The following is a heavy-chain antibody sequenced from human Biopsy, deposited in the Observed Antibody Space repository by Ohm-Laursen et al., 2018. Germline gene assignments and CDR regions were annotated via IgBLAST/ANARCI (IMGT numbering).Heavy chain of an antibody. V-gene: IGHV3-23*01. D-gene: IGHD3-3*01. CDR2: INGSGGST. CDR3: ARDLYDFCGGCPFDP. Sequence: LRLSCTASGFAFSSHAMSWVRQAPGKGLECVSVINGSGGSTYYADPVKGRFTISRDNSKNTLYLQMNSLRAEDTAMYYCARDLYDFCGGCPFDPWGQGTLVTVS. CDR1: GFAFSSHA. J-gene: IGHJ5*02.